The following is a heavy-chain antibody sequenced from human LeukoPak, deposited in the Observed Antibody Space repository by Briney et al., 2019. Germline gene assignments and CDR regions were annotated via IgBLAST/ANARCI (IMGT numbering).Heavy chain of an antibody. CDR1: GGSISSSSYY. V-gene: IGHV4-39*07. CDR2: IYYSGST. D-gene: IGHD3-22*01. CDR3: ARSKWDDSSGYYNWFDP. Sequence: SETLSLTCTVSGGSISSSSYYWGWIRQPPGTGLEWIGSIYYSGSTYYNPSLKSRVTISVDTSKNQFSLKLSSVTAADTAVYYCARSKWDDSSGYYNWFDPWGQGTLVTVSS. J-gene: IGHJ5*02.